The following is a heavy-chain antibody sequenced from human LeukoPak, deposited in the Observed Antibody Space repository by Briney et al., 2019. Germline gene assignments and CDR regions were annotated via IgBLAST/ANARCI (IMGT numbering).Heavy chain of an antibody. D-gene: IGHD2-21*02. V-gene: IGHV4-30-2*01. J-gene: IGHJ4*02. Sequence: PSETLSLTCAVSGGSISSGGYSWSWIRQPPGKGLEWIGYIYHSGSTYYNPSLKSRVTISVDTSKNQFSLKLSSVTAADTAVYYCARVFNPFRKRLAYCGGDCYLDYWGQGTLVTVSS. CDR2: IYHSGST. CDR3: ARVFNPFRKRLAYCGGDCYLDY. CDR1: GGSISSGGYS.